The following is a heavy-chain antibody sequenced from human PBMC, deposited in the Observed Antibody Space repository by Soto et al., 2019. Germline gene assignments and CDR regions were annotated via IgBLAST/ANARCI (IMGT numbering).Heavy chain of an antibody. CDR3: ARDHSHYYDSSGYYQDCAFDF. CDR2: ISYDGTNK. J-gene: IGHJ3*01. D-gene: IGHD3-22*01. CDR1: RFTFSSYP. V-gene: IGHV3-30-3*01. Sequence: QVQLVESGGGVVQPGRSLRLSCAASRFTFSSYPMHWVRQAPGKGLEWVAVISYDGTNKYYADSVKGRFTISRDNSKNTLYLQMNSLRTEDTAVYYCARDHSHYYDSSGYYQDCAFDFWGQGTMVTVSS.